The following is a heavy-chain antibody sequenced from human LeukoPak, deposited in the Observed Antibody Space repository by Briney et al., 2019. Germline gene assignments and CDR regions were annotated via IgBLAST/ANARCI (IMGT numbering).Heavy chain of an antibody. Sequence: VASVKVSCKASGYTFTSYAMHWVRQAPGQRLEWMGWINAGNGNTKYSQEFQGRVTITGDTSASTAYMELSSLRSEDMAVYYCAREAVASYYFDYWGQGTLVTVSS. CDR1: GYTFTSYA. V-gene: IGHV1-3*03. CDR3: AREAVASYYFDY. J-gene: IGHJ4*02. D-gene: IGHD6-19*01. CDR2: INAGNGNT.